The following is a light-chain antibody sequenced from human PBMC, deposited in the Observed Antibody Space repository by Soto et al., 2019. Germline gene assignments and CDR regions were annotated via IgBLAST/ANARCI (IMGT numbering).Light chain of an antibody. V-gene: IGKV3-11*01. CDR1: QSVSGY. CDR2: DAS. Sequence: EIVLTHSPATLSLSPGHRATLSCRASQSVSGYLAWYQQKSGQAPRLLIYDASNRSTGIPARFSGSGSGTDFTRTITSLEPEDFAVYYCQQRCNWPSAFGGGTKVEI. CDR3: QQRCNWPSA. J-gene: IGKJ4*01.